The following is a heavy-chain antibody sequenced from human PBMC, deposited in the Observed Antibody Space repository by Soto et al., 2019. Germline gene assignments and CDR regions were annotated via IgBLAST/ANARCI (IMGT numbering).Heavy chain of an antibody. CDR3: ARLQAAAGDNDLTFDY. Sequence: GESLKISCKGSGYSFSSYWIGWVRQMPGKGLKRMGRIDPSDSYTNYSPSFQGHVTISADKYISTAYLQWSSLNASDTAMYYCARLQAAAGDNDLTFDYWGQGTLVTVSS. V-gene: IGHV5-10-1*01. CDR1: GYSFSSYW. J-gene: IGHJ4*02. CDR2: IDPSDSYT. D-gene: IGHD6-13*01.